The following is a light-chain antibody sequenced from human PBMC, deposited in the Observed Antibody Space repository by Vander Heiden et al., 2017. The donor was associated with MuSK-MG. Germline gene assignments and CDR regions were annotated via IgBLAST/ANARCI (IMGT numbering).Light chain of an antibody. Sequence: SSELTQDPAVSVALGQPVRITCHGDSLRSYYTRWYKHEPGHAPVLGIYGKNNRPSGIPDRFSGSRSGNTASWTITGAQAEDEADYYCNSRDSSGNQLHVVFGGGTKLTVL. CDR2: GKN. J-gene: IGLJ2*01. V-gene: IGLV3-19*01. CDR3: NSRDSSGNQLHVV. CDR1: SLRSYY.